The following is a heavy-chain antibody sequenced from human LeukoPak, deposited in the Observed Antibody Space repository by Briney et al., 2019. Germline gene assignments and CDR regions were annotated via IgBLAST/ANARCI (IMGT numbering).Heavy chain of an antibody. J-gene: IGHJ4*02. CDR3: ARVPGDY. Sequence: KTGGSLRLSCAASGFTFSVYSMNWVRQAPGKGLEWVSSISGNTNYIYYADSVKGRFTISRDNAKNSLYLQMNSLRAEDTAVYYCARVPGDYWGQGTLLTVSS. CDR2: ISGNTNYI. V-gene: IGHV3-21*01. CDR1: GFTFSVYS.